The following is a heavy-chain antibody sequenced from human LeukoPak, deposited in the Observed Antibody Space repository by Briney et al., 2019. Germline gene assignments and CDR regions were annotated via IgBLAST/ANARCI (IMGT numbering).Heavy chain of an antibody. J-gene: IGHJ4*02. CDR2: IYSGGST. Sequence: GGSLRLSCAASGFTVSSNYMSWVRQAPGKGLEWVSVIYSGGSTYYADPVKGRFTISRHNSKNTLYLQMNSLRAEDTAVYYCARRVTYYYDSSGYPQDYWGQGTLVTVSS. V-gene: IGHV3-53*04. D-gene: IGHD3-22*01. CDR1: GFTVSSNY. CDR3: ARRVTYYYDSSGYPQDY.